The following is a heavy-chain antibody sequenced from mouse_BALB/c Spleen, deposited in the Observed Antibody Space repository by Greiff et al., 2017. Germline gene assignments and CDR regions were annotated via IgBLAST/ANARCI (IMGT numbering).Heavy chain of an antibody. D-gene: IGHD3-1*01. CDR2: IYPGDGDT. V-gene: IGHV1-80*01. CDR1: GYAFSSYW. Sequence: VQLVESGAELVRPGSSVKISCKASGYAFSSYWMNWVKQRPGQGLEWIGQIYPGDGDTNYNGKFKGKATLTADKSSSTAYMQLSSLTSEDSAVYFCARLGVRWGQGTLVTVSA. CDR3: ARLGVR. J-gene: IGHJ3*01.